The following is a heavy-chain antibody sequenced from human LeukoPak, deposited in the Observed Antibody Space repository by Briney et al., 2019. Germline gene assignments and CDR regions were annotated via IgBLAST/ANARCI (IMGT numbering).Heavy chain of an antibody. CDR3: ARDLGYCSGGSCYSFSY. CDR1: GYTFTSYS. V-gene: IGHV1-18*04. D-gene: IGHD2-15*01. CDR2: ISAYNGNT. J-gene: IGHJ4*02. Sequence: ASVTVSCKASGYTFTSYSISWVRQAPGQGLEWMGWISAYNGNTNYAQKLQGRVAMTTDTSTSTAYMELRSLRSDDTAVYYCARDLGYCSGGSCYSFSYWGQGTLVTVSS.